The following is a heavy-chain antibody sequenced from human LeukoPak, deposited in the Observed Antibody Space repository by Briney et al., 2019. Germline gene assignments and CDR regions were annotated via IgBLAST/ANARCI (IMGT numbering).Heavy chain of an antibody. CDR2: INHSGST. Sequence: SETLSLTCAAYGGSFSGYYWSWIRQPPGKGLEWIGEINHSGSTNYNPSLKSRVTISVDTSKNQFSLKLSSVTAADTAVYYCARELWLDYWGQGTLVTVSS. D-gene: IGHD5-18*01. V-gene: IGHV4-34*01. J-gene: IGHJ4*02. CDR1: GGSFSGYY. CDR3: ARELWLDY.